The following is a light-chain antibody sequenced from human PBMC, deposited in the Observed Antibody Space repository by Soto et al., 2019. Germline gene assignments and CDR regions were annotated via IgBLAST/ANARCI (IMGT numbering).Light chain of an antibody. V-gene: IGKV1-8*01. CDR2: AAS. CDR1: QGISSY. J-gene: IGKJ1*01. Sequence: AIRMTHSPSSLSASTGDRVTITCRSSQGISSYLAWYQQKPGKAPKLLIYAASTLQSGVPSRFSGSGSGTDFTLTISCLQSEDFATYYCQQYYSYPFWTSGQGTKVDIK. CDR3: QQYYSYPFWT.